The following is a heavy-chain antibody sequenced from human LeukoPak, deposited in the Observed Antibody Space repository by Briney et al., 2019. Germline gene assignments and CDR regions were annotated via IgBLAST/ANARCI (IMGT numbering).Heavy chain of an antibody. CDR3: TRDSGTYNWLDP. V-gene: IGHV3-73*01. J-gene: IGHJ5*02. CDR2: IDKEKNSYATAS. Sequence: GGSLKLSCAASGFTFSGSAIHWVRQSFGKGLEWIGHIDKEKNSYATASAYAVSVEGRFTVSRDDSKNRAFLQMSGLKTEDTALYFCTRDSGTYNWLDPWGQGTLVAVSS. D-gene: IGHD1-26*01. CDR1: GFTFSGSA.